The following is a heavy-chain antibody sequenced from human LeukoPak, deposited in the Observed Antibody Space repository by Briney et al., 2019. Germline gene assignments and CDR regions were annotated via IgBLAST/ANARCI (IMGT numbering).Heavy chain of an antibody. Sequence: GASVKVSCKASGYTFTDYYMHWVRQAPGQGLEWMGWINPNSGATNYAQKFQDRVTMTRATSISTAYMELSRLTFDDTAVYYCATVGYLGSYPDYWGQGTLVTVSS. CDR2: INPNSGAT. V-gene: IGHV1-2*02. J-gene: IGHJ4*02. CDR1: GYTFTDYY. CDR3: ATVGYLGSYPDY. D-gene: IGHD1-26*01.